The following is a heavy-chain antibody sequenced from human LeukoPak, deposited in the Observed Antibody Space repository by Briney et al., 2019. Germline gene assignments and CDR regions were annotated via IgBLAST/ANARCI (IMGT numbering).Heavy chain of an antibody. J-gene: IGHJ4*02. D-gene: IGHD6-13*01. Sequence: ASVKVSCKASLYTLTSYHMHWVRQPPGQGLEWMGIINPSGGSTSYAQKFQGRVTMTRDMSTSTVYMELSSLRSEDTAVYYCAVEAAAGPHFDYWGQGTLVTVSS. CDR3: AVEAAAGPHFDY. CDR1: LYTLTSYH. V-gene: IGHV1-46*01. CDR2: INPSGGST.